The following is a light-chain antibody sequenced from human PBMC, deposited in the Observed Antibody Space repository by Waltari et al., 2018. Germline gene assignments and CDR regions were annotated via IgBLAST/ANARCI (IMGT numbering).Light chain of an antibody. Sequence: QAVVTQEPSLTVSPGGTVTLTCGSSTGAVTSGHYPNWFQQRPGQAPTTPIYDSNNKHSWTPARFSASLLGGKAALTLSGAQPEDEADYYCLLSFSGVHAVFGGGTHLTVL. V-gene: IGLV7-46*01. CDR2: DSN. J-gene: IGLJ7*01. CDR1: TGAVTSGHY. CDR3: LLSFSGVHAV.